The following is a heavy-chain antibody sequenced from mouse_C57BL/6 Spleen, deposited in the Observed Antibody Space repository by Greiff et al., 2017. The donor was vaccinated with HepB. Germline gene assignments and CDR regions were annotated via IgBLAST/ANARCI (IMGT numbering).Heavy chain of an antibody. CDR1: GFTFSSYT. CDR3: ARDPITTVVALRWYFDV. V-gene: IGHV5-9*01. D-gene: IGHD1-1*01. J-gene: IGHJ1*03. Sequence: EVHLVESGGGLVKPGGSLKLSCAASGFTFSSYTMSWVRQTPEKRLEWVATISGGGGNTYYPDSVKGRFTISRDNAKNTLYLQMSSLRSEDTALYYCARDPITTVVALRWYFDVWGTGTTVTVAS. CDR2: ISGGGGNT.